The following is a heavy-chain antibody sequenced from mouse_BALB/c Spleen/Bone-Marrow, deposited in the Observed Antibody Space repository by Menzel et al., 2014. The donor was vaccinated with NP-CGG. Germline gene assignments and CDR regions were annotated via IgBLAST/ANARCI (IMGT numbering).Heavy chain of an antibody. CDR2: IDPANGNT. V-gene: IGHV14-3*02. D-gene: IGHD2-4*01. CDR1: GFNIKDTY. CDR3: AMITTGAWFAY. Sequence: EVQLVESGAELVKPGASVKLSCTASGFNIKDTYMHWVKQRPEQGLEWIGRIDPANGNTKYDPKFQGKATITADTSSNTAYLQLSSLTSEDTAVYCCAMITTGAWFAYWGQGTLVTVSA. J-gene: IGHJ3*01.